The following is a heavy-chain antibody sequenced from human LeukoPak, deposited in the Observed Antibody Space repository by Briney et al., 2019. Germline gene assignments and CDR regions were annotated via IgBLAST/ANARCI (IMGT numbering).Heavy chain of an antibody. CDR3: ARQGYSDFSSRPFDY. J-gene: IGHJ4*02. V-gene: IGHV4-38-2*02. D-gene: IGHD1-26*01. CDR2: IYHSGST. Sequence: SETLSLTCTVSRYSISSGYYWGWIRQPPGKGLEWIGSIYHSGSTYYNPSLKSRVTISVDTSKNQISLRLNSVNAADTAVFYCARQGYSDFSSRPFDYWGQGTLVTVSS. CDR1: RYSISSGYY.